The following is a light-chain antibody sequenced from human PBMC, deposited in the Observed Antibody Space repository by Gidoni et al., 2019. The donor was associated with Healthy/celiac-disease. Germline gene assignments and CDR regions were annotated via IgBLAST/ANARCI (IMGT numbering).Light chain of an antibody. V-gene: IGKV3-15*01. J-gene: IGKJ2*01. CDR3: QQYNNFPMYT. Sequence: EIVMTQSPATLSVSPGERATLSCRASQSVSSNLAWYQQKPGQAPRLLIYGASTGATGIPARFSGSGSGTEFTLTISSLQSEDFAVYYCQQYNNFPMYTFGQGTKLEIK. CDR2: GAS. CDR1: QSVSSN.